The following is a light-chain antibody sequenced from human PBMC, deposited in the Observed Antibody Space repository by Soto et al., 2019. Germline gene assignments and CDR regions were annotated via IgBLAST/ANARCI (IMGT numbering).Light chain of an antibody. V-gene: IGLV4-69*01. Sequence: QLVLTQSPSASASLGASVKLTCTLSSGHSTYAIAWHQQQPEKGPRYLMKLDSDGSHSKGDGIPDRFSGSSSGAERYLTISXLQSEDEADYYCQTWATGPDWVFGGGTKLTVL. J-gene: IGLJ3*02. CDR3: QTWATGPDWV. CDR1: SGHSTYA. CDR2: LDSDGSH.